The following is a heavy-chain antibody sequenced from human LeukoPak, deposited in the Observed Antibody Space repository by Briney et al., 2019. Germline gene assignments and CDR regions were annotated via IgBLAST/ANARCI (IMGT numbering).Heavy chain of an antibody. J-gene: IGHJ4*02. CDR2: ISSSGSTI. V-gene: IGHV3-48*04. Sequence: GGSLRLSCAASGFTFSSYSMNWVRQAPGKGLEWVSYISSSGSTIYYADSVKGRFTISRDNAKNSLYLQMNSLRAEDTAVYYCARDGLITGTTGGDYWGQGTLVTVSS. CDR1: GFTFSSYS. CDR3: ARDGLITGTTGGDY. D-gene: IGHD1-20*01.